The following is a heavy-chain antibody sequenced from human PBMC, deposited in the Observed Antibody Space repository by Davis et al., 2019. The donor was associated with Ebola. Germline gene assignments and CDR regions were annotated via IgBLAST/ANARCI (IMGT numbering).Heavy chain of an antibody. CDR3: ARDRFYSSSTYYYYYGMDV. CDR2: IKQDGSEK. CDR1: GFTFSSYW. Sequence: GESLKISCAASGFTFSSYWMSWVRQAPGKGLEWVANIKQDGSEKYYVDSVKGRFTISRDNAKNSLYLQMNSLRAEDTAVYCARDRFYSSSTYYYYYGMDVWGKGTTVTVSS. D-gene: IGHD6-6*01. J-gene: IGHJ6*04. V-gene: IGHV3-7*01.